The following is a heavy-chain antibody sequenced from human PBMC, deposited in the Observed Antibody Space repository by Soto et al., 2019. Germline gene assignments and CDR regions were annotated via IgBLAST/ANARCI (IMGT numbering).Heavy chain of an antibody. Sequence: GESLKISCKGSGYSFTSYWIGWVRQMPGKGLEWMGIIYPGDSDTRYSPSFQGQVTISADKSISTAYLQWSSLKASDTATYYCARHPHNYDSSGYYSGDYYYYGMDVWGQGTTVTVSS. CDR2: IYPGDSDT. CDR1: GYSFTSYW. D-gene: IGHD3-22*01. J-gene: IGHJ6*02. CDR3: ARHPHNYDSSGYYSGDYYYYGMDV. V-gene: IGHV5-51*01.